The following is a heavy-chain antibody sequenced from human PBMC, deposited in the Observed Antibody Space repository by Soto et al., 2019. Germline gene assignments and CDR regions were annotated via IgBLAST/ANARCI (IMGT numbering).Heavy chain of an antibody. Sequence: QVQLVQSGAEVKKPGASVKVSCKTSGFTFTSYCMHWVRQAPGQGLEWMGIINPCGGGTSDAQKFQGRVTMTRDTSPGTAYMEMRSLSYEDTAMYYCATYYCAREGVSGWLFDYWGQGSLVTVS. J-gene: IGHJ4*02. D-gene: IGHD6-19*01. CDR1: GFTFTSYC. CDR2: INPCGGGT. V-gene: IGHV1-46*01. CDR3: ATYYCAREGVSGWLFDY.